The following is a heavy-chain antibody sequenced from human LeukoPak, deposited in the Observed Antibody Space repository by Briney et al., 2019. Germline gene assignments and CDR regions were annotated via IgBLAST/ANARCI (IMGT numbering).Heavy chain of an antibody. CDR3: ARDGLHTAHFDY. CDR2: ISGGSSKI. Sequence: PGGSLRLSCAASGFSFSDYSMNWVRQAPGKGLEWVSYISGGSSKIYYADSVKGRFIISRDNVKSALYLQMNSLRDEDTAVYYCARDGLHTAHFDYWGQGTLVTVSS. D-gene: IGHD5-18*01. J-gene: IGHJ4*02. CDR1: GFSFSDYS. V-gene: IGHV3-48*02.